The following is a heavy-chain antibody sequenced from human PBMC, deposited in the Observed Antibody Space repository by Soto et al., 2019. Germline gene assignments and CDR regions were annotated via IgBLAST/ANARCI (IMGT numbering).Heavy chain of an antibody. CDR3: TRKRVTTLSTVAFDI. CDR2: IKSDGSET. D-gene: IGHD4-4*01. Sequence: EVQLVESGGGLVQPGGSLRLSCAASGFTFTSYWMHWVRQAPGKGLVWVSRIKSDGSETTYADSVKGRFIISRDNAKNTLYLQMNSRRAEDAAVYYCTRKRVTTLSTVAFDIWGQGTMVTVSS. J-gene: IGHJ3*02. V-gene: IGHV3-74*01. CDR1: GFTFTSYW.